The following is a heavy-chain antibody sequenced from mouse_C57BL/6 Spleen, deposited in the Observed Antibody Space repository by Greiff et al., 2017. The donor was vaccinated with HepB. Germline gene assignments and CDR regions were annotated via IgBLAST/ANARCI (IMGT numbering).Heavy chain of an antibody. D-gene: IGHD2-14*01. CDR2: IDPSDSYT. Sequence: VQLQQPGAELVMPGASVKLSCKASGYTFTSYWMHWVKQRPGQGLEWIGEIDPSDSYTNYNQKFKGKSTLTVDKSSSTAYMQLSSLTSEDSAVYYCARNGVRQGFAYWGQGTLVTVSA. CDR1: GYTFTSYW. J-gene: IGHJ3*01. V-gene: IGHV1-69*01. CDR3: ARNGVRQGFAY.